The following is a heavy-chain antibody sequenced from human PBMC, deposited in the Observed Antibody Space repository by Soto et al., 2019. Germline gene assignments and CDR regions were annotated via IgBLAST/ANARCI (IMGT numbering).Heavy chain of an antibody. CDR2: MNPNSGNT. Sequence: QVQLVQSGAEVKKPGASVKVSCKASGYTFTSSDINWVRQATGQGLEWMGWMNPNSGNTGYAQKFQARITLTRSTSRNTASLELSSLSSDDSAVYYCARGPSPWGQGTLVTVSS. V-gene: IGHV1-8*01. CDR1: GYTFTSSD. CDR3: ARGPSP. J-gene: IGHJ4*02.